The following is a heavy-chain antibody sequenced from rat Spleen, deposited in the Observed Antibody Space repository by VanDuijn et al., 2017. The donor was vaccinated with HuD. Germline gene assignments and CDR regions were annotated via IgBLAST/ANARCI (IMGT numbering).Heavy chain of an antibody. V-gene: IGHV5-29*01. CDR3: ARLGYNPFDS. J-gene: IGHJ2*01. CDR1: GFTYTNYV. Sequence: EVQLVESDGGLVQSGRSLKLSCAASGFTYTNYVMAWVRQAPTKGLEWVATISSDGRRNYYRDSVKGRFTISRDNAKSTLSLQMDSLRSEDTATYYCARLGYNPFDSWGQGVMVTVSS. D-gene: IGHD1-5*01. CDR2: ISSDGRRN.